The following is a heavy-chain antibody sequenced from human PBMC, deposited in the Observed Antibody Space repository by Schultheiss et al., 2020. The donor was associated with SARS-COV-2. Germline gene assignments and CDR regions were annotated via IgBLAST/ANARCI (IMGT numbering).Heavy chain of an antibody. CDR1: GFSFGSFA. D-gene: IGHD1-26*01. J-gene: IGHJ4*02. CDR3: AREWEQLGYDY. V-gene: IGHV3-30*04. Sequence: GESLKISCVASGFSFGSFAVVWVRQAPGKGLDWVAVVSHDGNVKVYADSVTGRFTISRDNSKNTLYLEMNSLRAEDTAVYYCAREWEQLGYDYWGQGTLVTVSS. CDR2: VSHDGNVK.